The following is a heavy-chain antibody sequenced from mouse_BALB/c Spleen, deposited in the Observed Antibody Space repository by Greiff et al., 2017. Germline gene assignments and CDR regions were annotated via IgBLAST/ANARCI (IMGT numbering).Heavy chain of an antibody. CDR2: ISSGSSTI. J-gene: IGHJ3*01. CDR3: ARSGMITTKGAFAY. CDR1: GFTFSSFG. D-gene: IGHD2-4*01. Sequence: VKVVESGGGLVQPGGSRKLSCAASGFTFSSFGMHWVRQAPEKGLEWVAYISSGSSTIYYADTVKGRFTISRDNPKNTLFLQMTSLRSEDTAMYYCARSGMITTKGAFAYWGQGTLVTVSA. V-gene: IGHV5-17*02.